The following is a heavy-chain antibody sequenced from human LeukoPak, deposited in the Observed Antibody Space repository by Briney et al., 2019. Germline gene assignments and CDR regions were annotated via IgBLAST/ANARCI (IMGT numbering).Heavy chain of an antibody. Sequence: GASVKVSCKASGYTFTGYYMHWVRQAPGQGLEWMGWINPNSGGTNYAQKFQGWVTMTRDTSISTAYMELSRLRSDDTAVYYCARGSSSWYVPSNWFDPWGQGTLVTGSS. CDR2: INPNSGGT. J-gene: IGHJ5*02. V-gene: IGHV1-2*04. CDR1: GYTFTGYY. D-gene: IGHD6-13*01. CDR3: ARGSSSWYVPSNWFDP.